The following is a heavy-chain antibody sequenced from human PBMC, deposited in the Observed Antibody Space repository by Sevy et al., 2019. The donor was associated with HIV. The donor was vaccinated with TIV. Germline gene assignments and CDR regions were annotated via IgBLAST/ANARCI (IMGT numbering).Heavy chain of an antibody. J-gene: IGHJ4*02. CDR3: ARDADWSLNY. V-gene: IGHV3-30*04. D-gene: IGHD3-9*01. Sequence: GGSLRLSCAASGFTFSDYVMNWVRQAPGKGLEWLARISHDTTVKYYADSLKGRFTISRDNSKNTLYLQMNSLRHEDTAVYHCARDADWSLNYWGQGTLVTVSS. CDR1: GFTFSDYV. CDR2: ISHDTTVK.